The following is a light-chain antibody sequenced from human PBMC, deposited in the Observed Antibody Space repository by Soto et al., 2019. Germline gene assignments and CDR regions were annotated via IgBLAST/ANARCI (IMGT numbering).Light chain of an antibody. CDR1: QSISSY. Sequence: DIQLTQSPYSLSASVGDRVTLTCRASQSISSYLNWYQQKPGKAPKLLIYAASSLQSGVPSRFSGSGSGTDFTLTISSLQPEDFATYYCQQYDNLPPFTFGQGTRLEIK. V-gene: IGKV1-39*01. CDR3: QQYDNLPPFT. J-gene: IGKJ5*01. CDR2: AAS.